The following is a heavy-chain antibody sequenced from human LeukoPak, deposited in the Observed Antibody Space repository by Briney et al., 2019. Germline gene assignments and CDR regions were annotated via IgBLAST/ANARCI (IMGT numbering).Heavy chain of an antibody. J-gene: IGHJ3*02. V-gene: IGHV4-59*01. CDR3: ARAVAGMALDI. Sequence: KPSETLSLTCTVSGGSISSYYWSWIRQPPGKGLEWIGYIYYSGSTNYNPSLKSRVTISVDTSKNQFSLKLSSVTAADTAVYYCARAVAGMALDIWGQGTMVTVSS. D-gene: IGHD6-19*01. CDR2: IYYSGST. CDR1: GGSISSYY.